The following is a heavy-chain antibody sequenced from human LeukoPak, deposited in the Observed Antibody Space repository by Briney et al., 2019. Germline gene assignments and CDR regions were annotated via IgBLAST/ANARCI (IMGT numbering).Heavy chain of an antibody. CDR1: GYTFTSYY. CDR2: INPSGGST. Sequence: ASVKVSCEASGYTFTSYYMHWVRQAPGQGLEWMGIINPSGGSTSYAQKFQGRVTMTRDTSTSTVYMELSSLRSEDTAVYYCARVEPLYSSSSGLLDYWGQGTLVTVSS. D-gene: IGHD6-6*01. CDR3: ARVEPLYSSSSGLLDY. J-gene: IGHJ4*02. V-gene: IGHV1-46*03.